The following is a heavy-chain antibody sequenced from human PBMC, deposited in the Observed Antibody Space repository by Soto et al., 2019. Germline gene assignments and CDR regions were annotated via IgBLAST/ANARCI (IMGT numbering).Heavy chain of an antibody. Sequence: GGSLRLSCAASGFTFSDYYMSWIRQAPGKGLEWVSYISSSGSTIYYADSVKGRFTISRDNAKNSLYLQMNSLRAEDTAVYYCASSGSEQQLVKDYFDYWGQGTLVTVSS. CDR3: ASSGSEQQLVKDYFDY. J-gene: IGHJ4*02. CDR1: GFTFSDYY. D-gene: IGHD6-13*01. V-gene: IGHV3-11*01. CDR2: ISSSGSTI.